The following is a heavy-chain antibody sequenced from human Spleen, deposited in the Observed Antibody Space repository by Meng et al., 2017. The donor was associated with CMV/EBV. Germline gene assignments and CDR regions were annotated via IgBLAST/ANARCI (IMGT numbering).Heavy chain of an antibody. J-gene: IGHJ4*02. Sequence: GGCGCTLNSQAKGWGRQAPGEMQEWGTGISTSCGHTCYANSVKSRFTNSRENSKYTLYVQMNSLKVENTEVYFCAKDRPVIGYGFDNWGQGTLVTVSS. CDR1: GCTLNSQA. D-gene: IGHD5-18*01. CDR3: AKDRPVIGYGFDN. CDR2: ISTSCGHT. V-gene: IGHV3-23*01.